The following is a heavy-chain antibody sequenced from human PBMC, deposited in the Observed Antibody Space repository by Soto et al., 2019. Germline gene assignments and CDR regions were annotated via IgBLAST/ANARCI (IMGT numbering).Heavy chain of an antibody. CDR1: GYSFATSG. V-gene: IGHV1-18*01. CDR2: ISVYNGNT. CDR3: ARAGQYYDSSGYVN. D-gene: IGHD3-22*01. J-gene: IGHJ4*02. Sequence: QFKVVQSGPEVKKHGASLKVSCKASGYSFATSGISCVRQAPGQGREWMGWISVYNGNTNYDQKLHDRVTMTTDTSTTTAYLELMSLRSDDTAVYYCARAGQYYDSSGYVNWGQGTLVTVSS.